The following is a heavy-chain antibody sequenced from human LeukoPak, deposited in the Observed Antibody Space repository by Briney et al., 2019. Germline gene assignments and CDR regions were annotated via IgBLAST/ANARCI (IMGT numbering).Heavy chain of an antibody. Sequence: ASVKVSCKASGYTFTSYGISWVRQAPGQGLEWMGWISAYNGNTNYAQKFQDRVTMTRDTSTSTVYMELSSLRSEDTAVYYCARDWNYDSNPDPVVSGFDPWGQGTLVTVSS. V-gene: IGHV1-18*01. CDR3: ARDWNYDSNPDPVVSGFDP. CDR1: GYTFTSYG. D-gene: IGHD1-7*01. CDR2: ISAYNGNT. J-gene: IGHJ5*02.